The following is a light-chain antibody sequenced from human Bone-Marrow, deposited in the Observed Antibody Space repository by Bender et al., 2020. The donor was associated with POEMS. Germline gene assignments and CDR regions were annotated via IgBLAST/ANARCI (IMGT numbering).Light chain of an antibody. CDR3: QAWDSLTDWV. V-gene: IGLV3-1*01. CDR2: QDI. Sequence: SYELTQPPSVSVSPGQTARITCSGDALPKHYGYWYQKKPGQSPVLVIYQDIQRPSGIPERFSGSNSENRATLTISGTQAMDEADYYCQAWDSLTDWVFGGGTRLTVL. J-gene: IGLJ3*02. CDR1: ALPKHY.